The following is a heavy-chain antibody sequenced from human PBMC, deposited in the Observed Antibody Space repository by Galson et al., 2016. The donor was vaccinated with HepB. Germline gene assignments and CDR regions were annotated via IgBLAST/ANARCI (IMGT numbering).Heavy chain of an antibody. Sequence: CAISGDSVSSNTAAWNWIRQSPSRGLEWLGRTYYRRSKWWTNYAPSVKSRILINADTSNNQFSLHLNYVTPEDTAVYFCARQYAAHPIHDFDYWGQGTLGTVSS. V-gene: IGHV6-1*01. CDR3: ARQYAAHPIHDFDY. CDR2: TYYRRSKWWT. D-gene: IGHD2-15*01. J-gene: IGHJ4*02. CDR1: GDSVSSNTAA.